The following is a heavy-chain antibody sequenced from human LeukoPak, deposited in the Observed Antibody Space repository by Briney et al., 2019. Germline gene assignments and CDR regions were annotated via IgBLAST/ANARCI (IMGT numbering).Heavy chain of an antibody. CDR3: AKGKGYYYDSSGYLTD. J-gene: IGHJ4*02. D-gene: IGHD3-22*01. CDR2: ISWNSGSI. CDR1: GFTFDDYA. Sequence: PGRSLRLSCAASGFTFDDYAMHWVWQAPGKGLEWVSGISWNSGSIGYADSVKGRFTISRDNAKNSLYLQMNSLRAEDMALYYCAKGKGYYYDSSGYLTDWGQGTLVTVSS. V-gene: IGHV3-9*03.